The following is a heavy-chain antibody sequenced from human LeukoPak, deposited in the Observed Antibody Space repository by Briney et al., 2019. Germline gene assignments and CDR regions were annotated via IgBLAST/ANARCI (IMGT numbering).Heavy chain of an antibody. V-gene: IGHV3-74*01. CDR2: INSAGSST. CDR1: GLIFSDHY. Sequence: GGSLRLSCAASGLIFSDHYMDWVRQAPGKGLVWVSRINSAGSSTNYADSVKGRFTISRDNAKNTLYLQMNSLRAEDTAVYYCASDLDPSPFDYWGQGTLVTVSS. CDR3: ASDLDPSPFDY. J-gene: IGHJ4*02.